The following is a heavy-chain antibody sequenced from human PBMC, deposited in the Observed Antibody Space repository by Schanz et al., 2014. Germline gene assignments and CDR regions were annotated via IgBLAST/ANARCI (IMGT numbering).Heavy chain of an antibody. CDR3: ARDGVAATTDFEY. J-gene: IGHJ4*02. V-gene: IGHV3-11*04. CDR1: GFTFSDYY. CDR2: ITNNGVTI. Sequence: VQLVESGGGLVQPGGSLRLSCAASGFTFSDYYMSWIRQAPGKGLEWIAYITNNGVTIYYADSVKGRFTISRDNAKGPLHLQMNSLRADDTAVYYCARDGVAATTDFEYWGQGALVTVSS. D-gene: IGHD1-1*01.